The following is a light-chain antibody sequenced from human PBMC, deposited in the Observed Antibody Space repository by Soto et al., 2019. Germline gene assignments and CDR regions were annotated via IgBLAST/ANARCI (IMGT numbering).Light chain of an antibody. CDR3: QSYDSSHSGSEV. CDR1: SSNIGAGHD. V-gene: IGLV1-40*01. CDR2: GNS. J-gene: IGLJ1*01. Sequence: QSVLTQPPSVSGAPGQRVTISCTGSSSNIGAGHDVHWYQHLPGTAPKLLIYGNSNRPSGVPDRFSGSKSGTSASLAITGLQAEDEADYYCQSYDSSHSGSEVFGTGTKVTVL.